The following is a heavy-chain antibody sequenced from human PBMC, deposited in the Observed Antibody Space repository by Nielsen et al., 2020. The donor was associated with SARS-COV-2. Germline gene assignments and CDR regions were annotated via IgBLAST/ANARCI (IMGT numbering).Heavy chain of an antibody. J-gene: IGHJ1*01. CDR1: GFTFSSYS. CDR3: ATIRYCSGGSCFLEDFQH. CDR2: ISSSSSTI. D-gene: IGHD2-15*01. Sequence: GESLKISCAASGFTFSSYSMNWVRQAPGKGLEWVSYISSSSSTIYYADSVKGRFTISRDNAKNSLYLQMNSLRAEDTAVYYCATIRYCSGGSCFLEDFQHWGQGTLVTVSS. V-gene: IGHV3-48*01.